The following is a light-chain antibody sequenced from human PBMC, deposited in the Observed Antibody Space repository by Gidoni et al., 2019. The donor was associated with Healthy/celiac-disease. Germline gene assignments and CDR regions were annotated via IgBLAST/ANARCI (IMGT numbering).Light chain of an antibody. V-gene: IGLV3-25*03. Sequence: SYELTQPPSVAVSPGQTARITCSGAALPKQYAYWYQQMPGQAPVLVIYKDSERPSGIPERFSGSSSGTTVTLTISGVQAEDEADYYCQSADSSGTSYVFGTGTKVTVL. J-gene: IGLJ1*01. CDR1: ALPKQY. CDR3: QSADSSGTSYV. CDR2: KDS.